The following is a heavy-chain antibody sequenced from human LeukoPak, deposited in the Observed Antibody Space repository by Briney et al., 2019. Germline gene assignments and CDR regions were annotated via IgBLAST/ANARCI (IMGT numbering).Heavy chain of an antibody. J-gene: IGHJ4*02. CDR3: VRASREGYDY. V-gene: IGHV3-48*04. Sequence: GGSLRLSCAASGFTFRSYGMNWVRQAPGKGPEWLSYISSGSKSIYYADSVEGRFTMSRDNAKNSLYLQMNSLRVEDTAVYYCVRASREGYDYWGQGTLVTVSA. CDR2: ISSGSKSI. D-gene: IGHD5-24*01. CDR1: GFTFRSYG.